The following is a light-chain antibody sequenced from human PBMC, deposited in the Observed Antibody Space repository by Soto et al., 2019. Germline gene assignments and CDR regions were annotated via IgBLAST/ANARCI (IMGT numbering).Light chain of an antibody. CDR2: AAS. V-gene: IGKV1-27*01. J-gene: IGKJ1*01. CDR3: QKYTSAPRT. CDR1: QGISNY. Sequence: DIQMTQSPSSLSASIGDRVTISCRASQGISNYLAWYQQKPGKVPKLLIYAASTLQSGIPSRFSGSGSGTDFTLTISSLQPEDVATYYCQKYTSAPRTFGQAAKVAMK.